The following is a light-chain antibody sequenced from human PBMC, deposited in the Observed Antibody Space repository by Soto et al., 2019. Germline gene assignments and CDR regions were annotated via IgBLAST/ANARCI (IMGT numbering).Light chain of an antibody. CDR3: CSYAGSSTPV. CDR2: ECS. V-gene: IGLV2-23*01. Sequence: QSALTQPASVSGSPGQSITISCTGTSSDVGSYNLVSWYQQHPGKAPKLMIYECSKRPSGVSNRFSGSKSGNTASLTISGLQAEDEADYYCCSYAGSSTPVFGGGTQLTVL. J-gene: IGLJ7*01. CDR1: SSDVGSYNL.